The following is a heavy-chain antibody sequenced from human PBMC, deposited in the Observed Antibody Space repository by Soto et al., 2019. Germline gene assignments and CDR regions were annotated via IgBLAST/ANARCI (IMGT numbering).Heavy chain of an antibody. CDR1: GFTFSGSA. V-gene: IGHV3-73*01. D-gene: IGHD4-17*01. Sequence: EVQLVESGGGLVQPGGSLKLSRAASGFTFSGSAMHWVRQASGKGLEWVGRIRSKANSYATAYAASVKGRFTISRDDSKNTAYLQMNSLKTEDTAVYYCTRRDYGDFINDYWGQGTLVTVSS. CDR3: TRRDYGDFINDY. CDR2: IRSKANSYAT. J-gene: IGHJ4*02.